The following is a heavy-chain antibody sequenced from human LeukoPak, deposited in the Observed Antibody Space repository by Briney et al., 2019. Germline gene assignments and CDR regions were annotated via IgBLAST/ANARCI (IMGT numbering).Heavy chain of an antibody. CDR1: GYTFTSFS. CDR2: ISVYNGNT. V-gene: IGHV1-18*01. Sequence: GASVKVSCKASGYTFTSFSITWVRQAPGQGLEWMGWISVYNGNTNYAQKLQGRVTMTTDTSTSTAYMELRSLRSDDTAVYYCASMGGELLGPWFDYWGQGTLVTVSS. J-gene: IGHJ4*02. CDR3: ASMGGELLGPWFDY. D-gene: IGHD1-26*01.